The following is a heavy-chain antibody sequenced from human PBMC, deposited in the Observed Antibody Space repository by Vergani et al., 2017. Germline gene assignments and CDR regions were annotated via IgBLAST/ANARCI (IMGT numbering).Heavy chain of an antibody. J-gene: IGHJ6*02. V-gene: IGHV3-43D*04. CDR1: GFTFDDYA. CDR2: ISWDGGST. Sequence: EVHLVESGGGLVQPGGSLRLSCAASGFTFDDYAMHWVRQAPGKGLEWVSLISWDGGSTYYADSVKGRFTISRDNSKNSLYLQMNSLRAEDTALYYCAKDSSSWYVGSNYYYYGMDVWGQGTTVTVSS. CDR3: AKDSSSWYVGSNYYYYGMDV. D-gene: IGHD6-13*01.